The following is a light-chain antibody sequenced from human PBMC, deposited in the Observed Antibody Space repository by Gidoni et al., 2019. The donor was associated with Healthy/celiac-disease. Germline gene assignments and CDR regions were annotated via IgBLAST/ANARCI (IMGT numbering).Light chain of an antibody. J-gene: IGLJ3*02. CDR2: KDS. CDR3: QSADSSGSWV. V-gene: IGLV3-25*03. Sequence: YELTQPPSVSVYPGQTARITCSGDALPKQYAYWYQQKPGQAPVLVIYKDSERPSGIPERFSGSSSGTTVTLTISGVQAEDEADYYCQSADSSGSWVFGGGTKLTVL. CDR1: ALPKQY.